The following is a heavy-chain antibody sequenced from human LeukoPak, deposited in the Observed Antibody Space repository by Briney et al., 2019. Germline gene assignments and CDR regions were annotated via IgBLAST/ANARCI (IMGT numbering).Heavy chain of an antibody. CDR1: GFTFSSYS. CDR3: ARGRGYCSSTSCYYFDY. J-gene: IGHJ4*02. CDR2: ISSSSSTI. D-gene: IGHD2-2*01. V-gene: IGHV3-48*01. Sequence: GGSLRLSCAASGFTFSSYSMNWVRQAPGKGLEWVSYISSSSSTIYYADSVKGRFTISRDNAKNSLYLQMNSLRAEDTAVYYCARGRGYCSSTSCYYFDYWGQGTLVTVSS.